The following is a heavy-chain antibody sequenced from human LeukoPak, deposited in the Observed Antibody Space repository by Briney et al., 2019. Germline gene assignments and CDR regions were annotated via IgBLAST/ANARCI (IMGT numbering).Heavy chain of an antibody. J-gene: IGHJ4*02. V-gene: IGHV4-59*08. D-gene: IGHD7-27*01. Sequence: ASETLSLTCSVSGGSISNYFWTWIRQPPGKGLEWIGYIYSSGSTYYNPSLKSRVTISVDTSKNRFSLKLSTVTAADTAVYYCARRPTGDPKFDYWGQGTLVTVSS. CDR2: IYSSGST. CDR1: GGSISNYF. CDR3: ARRPTGDPKFDY.